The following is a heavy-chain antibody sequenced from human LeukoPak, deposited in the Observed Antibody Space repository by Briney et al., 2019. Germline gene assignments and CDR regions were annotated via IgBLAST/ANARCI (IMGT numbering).Heavy chain of an antibody. J-gene: IGHJ4*02. CDR3: ARDERLLSFLK. CDR1: GFTFSNYG. CDR2: ITGSGGST. Sequence: PGGTRRLSCAASGFTFSNYGLSWVRQAPGKGLEWVSGITGSGGSTYYADSVKGRFTISRDNSKNTLYLQMNSLRAEDTAIYYCARDERLLSFLKWGQGTLVTVSS. D-gene: IGHD3-3*01. V-gene: IGHV3-23*01.